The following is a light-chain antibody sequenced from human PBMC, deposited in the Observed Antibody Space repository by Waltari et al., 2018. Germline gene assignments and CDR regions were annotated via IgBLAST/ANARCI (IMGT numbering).Light chain of an antibody. Sequence: IVLTQSPGTLSLSPGDGATLSCRASQSVGSSYLAWFQQKPGQAPRLLIYAVSSRATGVPDRFSGSGSGTDFTLTINRLEPEDSAVYYCQQYGSPPYTFGQGTKLEI. CDR2: AVS. CDR3: QQYGSPPYT. V-gene: IGKV3-20*01. CDR1: QSVGSSY. J-gene: IGKJ2*01.